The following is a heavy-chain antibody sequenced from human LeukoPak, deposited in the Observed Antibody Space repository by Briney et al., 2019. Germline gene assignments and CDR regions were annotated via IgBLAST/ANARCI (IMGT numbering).Heavy chain of an antibody. CDR1: GFTFSSYS. J-gene: IGHJ4*02. CDR3: ARDFNGIEYYSDY. CDR2: ISSSSSTI. D-gene: IGHD1-14*01. Sequence: GGSLRLSCAASGFTFSSYSMNWVRQAPGKGLEWVSYISSSSSTIYYADSVKGRFTISRDNAKNSLYLQMNSLRAEDTAVYYCARDFNGIEYYSDYWGQGTLVTVSS. V-gene: IGHV3-48*01.